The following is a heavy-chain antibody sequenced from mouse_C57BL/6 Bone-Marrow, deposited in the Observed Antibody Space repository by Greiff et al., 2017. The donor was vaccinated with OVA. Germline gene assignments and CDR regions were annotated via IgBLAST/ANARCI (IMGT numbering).Heavy chain of an antibody. V-gene: IGHV1-55*01. J-gene: IGHJ3*01. CDR1: GYTFTSYW. CDR3: AAVARDAY. Sequence: QVQLQQPGAELVKPGASVKMSCKASGYTFTSYWITWVKQRPGQGLEWIGDIYPGSGSTNYNEKFKSKATLTADTSSSTAYMQLTSLTSEDSAVYYCAAVARDAYWGQGTLVTVSA. CDR2: IYPGSGST. D-gene: IGHD1-1*01.